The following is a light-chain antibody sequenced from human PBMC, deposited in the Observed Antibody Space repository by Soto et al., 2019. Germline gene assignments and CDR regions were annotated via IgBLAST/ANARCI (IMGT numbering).Light chain of an antibody. CDR3: CSHTSSSPYV. J-gene: IGLJ1*01. CDR2: EVS. CDR1: SSDVGAYDY. V-gene: IGLV2-8*01. Sequence: QSALTQPPSASGSPGQSVTISCTGTSSDVGAYDYVSWYQQHPGKAPKLMIYEVSQRPSGVPDRFSGSKSGNTASLTISGLQAEDEGDYYCCSHTSSSPYVFGTGTKVTVL.